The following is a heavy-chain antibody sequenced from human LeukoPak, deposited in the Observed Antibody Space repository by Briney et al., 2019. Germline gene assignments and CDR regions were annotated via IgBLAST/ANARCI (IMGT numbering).Heavy chain of an antibody. J-gene: IGHJ6*02. CDR3: SREQYIIGGSGWFGMDV. CDR1: GGSLSTYY. CDR2: IHQSGTT. V-gene: IGHV4-59*12. D-gene: IGHD6-19*01. Sequence: PSETLSLTCSVSGGSLSTYYWTWTRQPPGKGLEWIGYIHQSGTTEFNPSLKSRVTMSLDTSRNQFSLRMSTVTAAETAVYYCSREQYIIGGSGWFGMDVWGHGTTVTVSS.